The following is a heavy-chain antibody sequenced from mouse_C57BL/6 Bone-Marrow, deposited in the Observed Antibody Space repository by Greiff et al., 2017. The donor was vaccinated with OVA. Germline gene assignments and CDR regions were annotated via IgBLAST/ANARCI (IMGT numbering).Heavy chain of an antibody. CDR1: GFTFTDYY. V-gene: IGHV7-3*01. J-gene: IGHJ3*01. CDR2: IRNKANGYTT. D-gene: IGHD1-2*01. Sequence: DVHLVESGGGLVQPGGSLSLSCAASGFTFTDYYMSWVRQPPGQALEWLGFIRNKANGYTTEYSASVKGQFTISRDNSQSILYLQMNALGAEDSATYYCARSLRFAYWGQGTLVTVSA. CDR3: ARSLRFAY.